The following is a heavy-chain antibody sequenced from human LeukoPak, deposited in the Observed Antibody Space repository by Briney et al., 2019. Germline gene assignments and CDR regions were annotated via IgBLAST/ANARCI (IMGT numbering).Heavy chain of an antibody. CDR3: ARDRGVHYFDY. D-gene: IGHD3-10*01. J-gene: IGHJ4*02. Sequence: GASLRLSCAASGFTFSNYAMSWVRQAPGKGLEWVSYISSSGSTIYYADSVKGRFTISRDNAKNSLYLQMNSLRAEDTAVYYCARDRGVHYFDYWGQGTLVTVSS. CDR2: ISSSGSTI. CDR1: GFTFSNYA. V-gene: IGHV3-48*03.